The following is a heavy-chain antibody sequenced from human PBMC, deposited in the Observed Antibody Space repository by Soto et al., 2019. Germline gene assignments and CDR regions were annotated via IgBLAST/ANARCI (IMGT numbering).Heavy chain of an antibody. Sequence: QVQLQESGPGLVKPSQTLSLTCTVSGGSISSGGYYWSGIRQHPGKGLEWIGYIYYSGSTYYNPSLKSRVTISVDTSKKQFSLKLSSVTAADTAVYYCAREGERVGAKNWGQGTLVTVSS. D-gene: IGHD1-26*01. CDR2: IYYSGST. CDR1: GGSISSGGYY. CDR3: AREGERVGAKN. J-gene: IGHJ4*02. V-gene: IGHV4-31*03.